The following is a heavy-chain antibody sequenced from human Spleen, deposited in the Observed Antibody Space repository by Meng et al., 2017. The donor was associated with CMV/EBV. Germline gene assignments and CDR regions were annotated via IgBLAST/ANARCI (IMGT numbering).Heavy chain of an antibody. Sequence: GESLKISCAASGFTFSSYAMHWVRQAPGKGLEWVAVISYDGSNKYYADSVKGRFTISRDNSKNTLYLQMNSLRAEDTAVYYCAKEVSGSGWSLRGWFDPWGQGTLVTVSS. V-gene: IGHV3-30*04. CDR3: AKEVSGSGWSLRGWFDP. CDR1: GFTFSSYA. CDR2: ISYDGSNK. J-gene: IGHJ5*02. D-gene: IGHD6-19*01.